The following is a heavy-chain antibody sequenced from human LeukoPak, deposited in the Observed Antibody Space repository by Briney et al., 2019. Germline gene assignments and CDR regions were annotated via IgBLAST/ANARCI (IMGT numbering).Heavy chain of an antibody. Sequence: PSETLSLTCTVSGGSINSYYWSWIRQSPGKGLEWIGYIYYSGSTYYNPSLKSRVTISVDRSKNQFSLKLSSVTAADTAVYYCARDRYYYGMDVWGQGTTVTVSS. CDR1: GGSINSYY. J-gene: IGHJ6*02. CDR3: ARDRYYYGMDV. CDR2: IYYSGST. V-gene: IGHV4-59*12.